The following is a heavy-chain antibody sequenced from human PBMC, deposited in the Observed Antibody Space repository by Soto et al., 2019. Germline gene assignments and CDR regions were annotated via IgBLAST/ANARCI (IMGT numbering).Heavy chain of an antibody. V-gene: IGHV3-23*01. D-gene: IGHD3-16*02. CDR2: ISVSGGTT. Sequence: EVQLLESGGGLVQPGGSLRLSCAASGFTFSSYAMTWVRQAPGKGLEWVSVISVSGGTTYYANSVKGRFAISRDNSQNTLYLEMNSLRAEDTAVYYCAKDRSASLSPSFDTWGQGTLVTVSA. CDR3: AKDRSASLSPSFDT. CDR1: GFTFSSYA. J-gene: IGHJ5*02.